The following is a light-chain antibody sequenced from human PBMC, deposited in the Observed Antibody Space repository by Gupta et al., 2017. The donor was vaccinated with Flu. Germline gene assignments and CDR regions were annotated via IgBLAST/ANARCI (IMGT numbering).Light chain of an antibody. CDR2: AAS. Sequence: INITQSPSSLSASVGDRVTITCRSDQSVSNHLNWYQQKSGMAPKLLIYAASSFESGVSSRFSGSGSGTFFTLTITRLRPEDFATYFCQQSDSVPNTFGQGTKLEIK. CDR3: QQSDSVPNT. CDR1: QSVSNH. J-gene: IGKJ2*01. V-gene: IGKV1-39*01.